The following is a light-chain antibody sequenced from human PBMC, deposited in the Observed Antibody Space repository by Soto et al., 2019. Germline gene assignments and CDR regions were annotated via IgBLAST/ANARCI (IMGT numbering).Light chain of an antibody. V-gene: IGLV2-8*01. CDR2: EVS. J-gene: IGLJ2*01. Sequence: QSALTQPPSASGSPGQSVTISCTGTSSDVGGYNYVSWYQQHPGKAPKLMIYEVSKRPSGVPDRFSGSKSGNTASLTVSGLQAEDEADCYCSSYAGSNNFGVVFGGGTKLTVL. CDR3: SSYAGSNNFGVV. CDR1: SSDVGGYNY.